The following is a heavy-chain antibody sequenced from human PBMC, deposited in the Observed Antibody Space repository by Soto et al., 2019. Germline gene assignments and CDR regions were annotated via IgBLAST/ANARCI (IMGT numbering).Heavy chain of an antibody. V-gene: IGHV3-33*01. D-gene: IGHD2-21*01. CDR1: GFTFSADA. CDR3: ARDPGGRGSCTYCLEV. CDR2: IWYDGSNK. Sequence: QVQLVESGGGVVQPGRSLRLSCAASGFTFSADAMHWVRQAPGKGRGWMAIIWYDGSNKYYADSVKGRFTISRDNSKNTLWLKMNSLRVKYTAVYYCARDPGGRGSCTYCLEVWGQGPTVTVSS. J-gene: IGHJ6*02.